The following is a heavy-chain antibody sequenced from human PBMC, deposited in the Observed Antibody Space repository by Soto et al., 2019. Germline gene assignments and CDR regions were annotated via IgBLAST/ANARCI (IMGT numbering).Heavy chain of an antibody. CDR3: AHRQQKGVLGASKWGWFDP. J-gene: IGHJ5*02. V-gene: IGHV2-5*02. CDR2: IYWDDDK. D-gene: IGHD1-26*01. CDR1: GFSLSTSGVG. Sequence: QITLKESGPTLVKPTQTLTLTCTFSGFSLSTSGVGVGWIRQPPGKALQWLALIYWDDDKRYSPSLNSRLTITKDPSKIPVVFRITNMETVDTATYRCAHRQQKGVLGASKWGWFDPWGEGTLVTVFS.